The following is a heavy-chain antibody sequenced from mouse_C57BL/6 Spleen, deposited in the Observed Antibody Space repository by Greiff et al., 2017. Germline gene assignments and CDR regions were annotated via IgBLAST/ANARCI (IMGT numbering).Heavy chain of an antibody. V-gene: IGHV1-64*01. D-gene: IGHD1-1*02. CDR2: IHPNSGST. CDR1: GYTFTSYW. Sequence: QVQLQQPGAELVKPGASVKLSCKASGYTFTSYWMHWVKQRPGQGLEWIGMIHPNSGSTNYNEKFKSKATLTVDKSSSTAYMQLSSLTSEDSAVYYCARSAGRWGFDYWGQGTTLTVSS. J-gene: IGHJ2*01. CDR3: ARSAGRWGFDY.